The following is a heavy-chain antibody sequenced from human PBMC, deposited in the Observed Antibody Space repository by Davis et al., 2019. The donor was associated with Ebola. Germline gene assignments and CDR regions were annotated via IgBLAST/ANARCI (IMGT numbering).Heavy chain of an antibody. V-gene: IGHV5-51*01. CDR1: GYRFINYW. CDR2: IYPADSDT. CDR3: ARRNILSGYSNDY. Sequence: GESLKISCEGSGYRFINYWVAWVRQTPAKGLEWMGIIYPADSDTKCSPSFQGQVTFSVDKSINTAYLQWSNLKASDSGIYYCARRNILSGYSNDYWGQGTLVTVSS. J-gene: IGHJ4*02. D-gene: IGHD3-9*01.